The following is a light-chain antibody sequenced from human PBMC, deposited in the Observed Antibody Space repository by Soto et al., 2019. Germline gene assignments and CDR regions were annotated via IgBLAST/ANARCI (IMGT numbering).Light chain of an antibody. CDR2: DAS. CDR3: QQYNDHYS. J-gene: IGKJ2*03. Sequence: EIVLTQSPATLSLSPGERATLSCRASQSVSSFLAWYQQKPGQAPRLLIYDASNRATGIPARFSGSGSGTDFTLTISSLEPEDFAVYFCQQYNDHYSFGQGTKL. V-gene: IGKV3-11*01. CDR1: QSVSSF.